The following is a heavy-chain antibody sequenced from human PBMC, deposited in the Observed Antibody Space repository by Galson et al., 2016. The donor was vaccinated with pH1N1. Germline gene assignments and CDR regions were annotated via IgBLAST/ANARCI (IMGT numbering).Heavy chain of an antibody. CDR2: IKQDGSEK. D-gene: IGHD1-14*01. CDR1: GFTFSSYW. CDR3: VGPLGNPPGY. Sequence: SLRLSCAASGFTFSSYWMSWVRQAPGKGLEWVANIKQDGSEKYYVDSVKGRFTISRDNAKKSLYLQMNSLRAEDTAVYFCVGPLGNPPGYWGQGTLVTVPS. J-gene: IGHJ4*02. V-gene: IGHV3-7*01.